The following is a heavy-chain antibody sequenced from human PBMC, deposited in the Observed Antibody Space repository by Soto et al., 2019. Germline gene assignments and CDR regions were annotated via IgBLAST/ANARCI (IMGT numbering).Heavy chain of an antibody. CDR3: ARGSTSVGYDY. J-gene: IGHJ4*02. D-gene: IGHD1-26*01. CDR2: IGSGSDPI. V-gene: IGHV3-48*01. Sequence: EVQLVESGGDLVQPGGSLRLSCAASGFTFSTSSMNWVRQAPGKGLEWVSYIGSGSDPIYYADSVKGRFTISRDNAKNSLYLQMNCLTAADSAVYYCARGSTSVGYDYWGQGTLVTVSS. CDR1: GFTFSTSS.